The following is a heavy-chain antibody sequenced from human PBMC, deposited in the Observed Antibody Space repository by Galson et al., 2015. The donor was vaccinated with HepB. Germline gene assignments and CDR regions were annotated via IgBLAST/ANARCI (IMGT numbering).Heavy chain of an antibody. CDR1: GYSFTSHW. CDR2: IYPGDSDT. CDR3: ARLHPFWSGSIYYYYGMDV. Sequence: QSGAEVKKPGESLKISCKGSGYSFTSHWIGWVRQMPGKGLEWMGIIYPGDSDTRYSPSFQGQVTISADKSISTAYLQWSSLKASDTAMYYCARLHPFWSGSIYYYYGMDVWGQGTTVTVSS. V-gene: IGHV5-51*01. J-gene: IGHJ6*02. D-gene: IGHD3-3*01.